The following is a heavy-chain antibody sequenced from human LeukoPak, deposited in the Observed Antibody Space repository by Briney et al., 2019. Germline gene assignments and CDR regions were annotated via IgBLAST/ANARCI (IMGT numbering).Heavy chain of an antibody. CDR2: ISSSGSTI. CDR3: ARDVTYYYDSSVVLDY. Sequence: PGGSLRLSCAASGSTFSDYYMSWIRQAPGKGLEWVSYISSSGSTIYYADSVKGRFTISRDNAKNSLYLQMNSLRAEDTAVYYCARDVTYYYDSSVVLDYWGQGTLVTVSS. CDR1: GSTFSDYY. D-gene: IGHD3-22*01. J-gene: IGHJ4*02. V-gene: IGHV3-11*04.